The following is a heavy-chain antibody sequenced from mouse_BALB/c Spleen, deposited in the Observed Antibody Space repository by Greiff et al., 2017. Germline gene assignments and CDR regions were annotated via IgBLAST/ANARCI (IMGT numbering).Heavy chain of an antibody. CDR1: GYTFTSYW. D-gene: IGHD1-1*02. Sequence: VQLQQSGTVLARPGASVKMSCKASGYTFTSYWMHWVKQRPGQGLEWIGAIYPGNSDTSYNQKFKGKAKLTAVTSTSTAYMELSSLTNEDSAVYYCTRMVDYDALDYWGQGTSVTVSS. CDR3: TRMVDYDALDY. J-gene: IGHJ4*01. CDR2: IYPGNSDT. V-gene: IGHV1-5*01.